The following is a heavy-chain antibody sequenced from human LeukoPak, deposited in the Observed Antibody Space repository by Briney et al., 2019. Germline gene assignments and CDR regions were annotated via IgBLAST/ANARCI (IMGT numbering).Heavy chain of an antibody. CDR2: INHSGST. Sequence: SETLSLTCAVYGGSFSGYYWSWIRQPPGKGLEWIGEINHSGSTNYNPSLKSRVTISLDTSKNQLSLKLSSVTAADTAVYHCARNGDYNLDSWGQGNLVTVSS. V-gene: IGHV4-34*01. D-gene: IGHD4-17*01. J-gene: IGHJ4*02. CDR1: GGSFSGYY. CDR3: ARNGDYNLDS.